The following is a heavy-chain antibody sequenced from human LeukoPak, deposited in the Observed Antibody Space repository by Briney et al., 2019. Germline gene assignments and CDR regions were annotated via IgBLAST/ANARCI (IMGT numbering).Heavy chain of an antibody. D-gene: IGHD3-16*01. CDR1: GFTFSSYS. Sequence: GGSLRLSCAASGFTFSSYSMNWVRQAPGKGLEWVSSISSSSYIYYADSVKGRFTISRDNAKNSLYLQMNSLRAEDTAVYYCARDRYDYVWGSYDYWGQGTLVTVSS. V-gene: IGHV3-21*01. CDR3: ARDRYDYVWGSYDY. J-gene: IGHJ4*02. CDR2: ISSSSYI.